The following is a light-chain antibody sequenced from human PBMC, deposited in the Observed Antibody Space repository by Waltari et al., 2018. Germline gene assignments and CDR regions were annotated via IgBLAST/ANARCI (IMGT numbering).Light chain of an antibody. J-gene: IGKJ2*01. Sequence: DIVMTQSPDSLAVSLGERATINCKSSQSVFYRSKNKNALAWYQKKPGQAPKLLIYRASTRESGVPDRFSGSGSGTDFTLTISSLQAEDVAVYYCQQYYGNPRTFGQGTKLEIK. V-gene: IGKV4-1*01. CDR3: QQYYGNPRT. CDR2: RAS. CDR1: QSVFYRSKNKNA.